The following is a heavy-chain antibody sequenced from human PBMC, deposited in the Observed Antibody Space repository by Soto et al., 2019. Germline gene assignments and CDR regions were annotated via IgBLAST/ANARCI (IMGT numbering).Heavy chain of an antibody. CDR3: ARRYGGTIDY. CDR1: GGSISSYY. CDR2: IYYSGST. J-gene: IGHJ4*02. V-gene: IGHV4-59*08. D-gene: IGHD4-17*01. Sequence: PSETLSLTCTVSGGSISSYYWSWIRQPPGKGLEWIGYIYYSGSTNYNPSLKSRVTISVDTSKNQFSLKLSSVTAADTAVYYCARRYGGTIDYSGQGTLVTVST.